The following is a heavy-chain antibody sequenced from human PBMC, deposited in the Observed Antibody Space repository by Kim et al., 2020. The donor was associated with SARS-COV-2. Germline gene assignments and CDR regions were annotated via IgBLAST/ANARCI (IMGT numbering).Heavy chain of an antibody. J-gene: IGHJ4*02. CDR1: GFTFSSFG. CDR2: ISYDGSKK. V-gene: IGHV3-30*03. CDR3: SASSLLYFDY. Sequence: GGSLRLSCAASGFTFSSFGMHWVRQAPGKGLEWVAVISYDGSKKYYADSVKGRFTISRDSSKNTLYLQMNSLRAEDTAVYYCSASSLLYFDYWGQGTLVTVSS. D-gene: IGHD6-19*01.